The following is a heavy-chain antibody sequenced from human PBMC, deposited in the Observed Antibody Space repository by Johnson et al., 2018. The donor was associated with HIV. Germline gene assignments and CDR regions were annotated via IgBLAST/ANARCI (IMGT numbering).Heavy chain of an antibody. CDR1: GVNVSSSY. J-gene: IGHJ3*02. V-gene: IGHV3-53*01. CDR3: ARELTYSGYDVYAFDI. D-gene: IGHD5-12*01. CDR2: IYSGGST. Sequence: VQLVESGGGLIQPGGSLRLSCAASGVNVSSSYMTWVRQAPGEGLEWVSVIYSGGSTYYADSVKDRFTISRDNSKNTLYLQMNSLRAEDTAVYYCARELTYSGYDVYAFDIWGQGTMVTVSS.